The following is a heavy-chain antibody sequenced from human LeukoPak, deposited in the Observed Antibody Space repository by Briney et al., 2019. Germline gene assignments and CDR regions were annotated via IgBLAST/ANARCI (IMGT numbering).Heavy chain of an antibody. D-gene: IGHD1-26*01. Sequence: GGSLRLSCAASGFTLTTYAMYWVRQAPGKGLVWVSRLTADGSSTIYADSVMGRFTVSGDIAKNTLYLEMNSLRAEDTAVYYCARAQLGTPTDCWGQGTLVTVSS. CDR3: ARAQLGTPTDC. CDR1: GFTLTTYA. V-gene: IGHV3-74*01. CDR2: LTADGSST. J-gene: IGHJ4*02.